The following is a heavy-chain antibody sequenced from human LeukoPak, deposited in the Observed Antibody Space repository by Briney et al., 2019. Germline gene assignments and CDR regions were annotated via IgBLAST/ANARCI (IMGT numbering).Heavy chain of an antibody. CDR3: ARDRTAFDM. CDR2: IYYSGST. CDR1: GGSISSSSYY. V-gene: IGHV4-39*07. J-gene: IGHJ3*02. Sequence: SETLSLTCTVSGGSISSSSYYWGWIRQPPGKGLEWIGSIYYSGSTNYNPSLKSRVTISVDTSKNQFSLKLTSVTAADTAMYFCARDRTAFDMWGQGTMVTVS.